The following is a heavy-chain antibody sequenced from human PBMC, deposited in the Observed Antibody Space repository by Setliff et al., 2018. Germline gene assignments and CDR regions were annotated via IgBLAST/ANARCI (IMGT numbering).Heavy chain of an antibody. D-gene: IGHD2-21*02. CDR2: ISSSSSTI. CDR3: AKSGGDHCCPLYHHYYMDV. CDR1: GFTFSSYS. J-gene: IGHJ6*03. Sequence: PGGSLRLSCAASGFTFSSYSMNWVRQAPGKGLEWVSYISSSSSTIYYADSVMGRFTISRDNDRNFLYLQMNRLRPEDTAVYYCAKSGGDHCCPLYHHYYMDVWGTGTTVTVSS. V-gene: IGHV3-48*01.